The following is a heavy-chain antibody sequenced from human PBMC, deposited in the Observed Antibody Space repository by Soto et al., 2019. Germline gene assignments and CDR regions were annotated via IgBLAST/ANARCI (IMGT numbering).Heavy chain of an antibody. Sequence: QLQLQESGPGLVEPSETLSLTCSVSGGAISSSVYYWGWIRQPPGKGLECIGTISYSGTTYYNPSLKSRVTISVDTSENQFSLRLSSVTAADTAVYYCARLYNTGTQKGFVDYWGQGTLVTGSS. CDR1: GGAISSSVYY. J-gene: IGHJ4*02. V-gene: IGHV4-39*01. CDR2: ISYSGTT. D-gene: IGHD5-18*01. CDR3: ARLYNTGTQKGFVDY.